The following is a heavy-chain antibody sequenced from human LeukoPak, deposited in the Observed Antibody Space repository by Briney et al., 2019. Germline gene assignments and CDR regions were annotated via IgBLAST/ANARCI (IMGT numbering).Heavy chain of an antibody. CDR3: ARGPNRRSCNPGVFDI. D-gene: IGHD2-8*01. CDR1: GYTFTSYD. Sequence: ASVEVFCNASGYTFTSYDNNWVRQATGQGLEWMGCMHPNSGNRGYAQKFQGRVTMTRNTSISTAYMELSSLRSEDTAVYYCARGPNRRSCNPGVFDIWGQGTMVTVSS. V-gene: IGHV1-8*01. CDR2: MHPNSGNR. J-gene: IGHJ3*02.